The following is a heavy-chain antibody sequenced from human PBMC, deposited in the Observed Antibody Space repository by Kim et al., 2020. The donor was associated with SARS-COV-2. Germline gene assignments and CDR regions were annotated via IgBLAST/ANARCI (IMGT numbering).Heavy chain of an antibody. J-gene: IGHJ6*02. Sequence: SETLSLTCAVYGGSFSGYYWSWIRQPPGKGLEWIGEINHSGSTNYNPSLKSRVTISVDTSKNQFSLKLSSVTAADTAVYYCARAVAGLTYYYYYGMDVWGQGTTVTVSS. CDR3: ARAVAGLTYYYYYGMDV. D-gene: IGHD6-19*01. V-gene: IGHV4-34*01. CDR1: GGSFSGYY. CDR2: INHSGST.